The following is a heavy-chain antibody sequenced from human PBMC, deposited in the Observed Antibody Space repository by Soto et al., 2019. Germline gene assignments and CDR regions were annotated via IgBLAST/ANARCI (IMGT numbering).Heavy chain of an antibody. CDR3: AKDLYVQPPSGWFDP. V-gene: IGHV3-11*01. J-gene: IGHJ5*02. Sequence: GGSLRLSCAASGFTFNDFYMTWIRQAPGKGLEWLSYISTSGSTIFYTDSVKGRFTISRDNAKNTLYLQMMSLRAEDTAVYYCAKDLYVQPPSGWFDPWGQGTVVTVSS. D-gene: IGHD1-26*01. CDR1: GFTFNDFY. CDR2: ISTSGSTI.